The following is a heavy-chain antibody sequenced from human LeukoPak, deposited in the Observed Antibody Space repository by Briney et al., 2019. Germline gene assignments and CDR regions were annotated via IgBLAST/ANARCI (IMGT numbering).Heavy chain of an antibody. CDR1: GFTFSKYW. CDR3: LTIVESVASDI. CDR2: INPDDKST. D-gene: IGHD1-26*01. Sequence: GGSLRLSCVASGFTFSKYWLHWVRQAPGKGLVWVSRINPDDKSTSYADSVKGRFTISRDDAKKTLYLQMNSLRAEDTAVYYCLTIVESVASDIWGQGTMVTVPS. J-gene: IGHJ3*02. V-gene: IGHV3-74*01.